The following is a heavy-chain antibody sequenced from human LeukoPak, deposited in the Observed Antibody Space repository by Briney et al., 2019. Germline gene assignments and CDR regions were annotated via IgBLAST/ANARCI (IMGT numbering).Heavy chain of an antibody. V-gene: IGHV3-66*01. J-gene: IGHJ4*02. Sequence: GGSLRLSCAASEFSVGSNYMTWVRQAPGKGLEWVSLIYSGGSTYYADSVKGRFTISRDNSKNTLYLQMNSLRAEDTAFYYCARSRRDGSYYVYWGQGTLVTVS. CDR3: ARSRRDGSYYVY. CDR1: EFSVGSNY. CDR2: IYSGGST. D-gene: IGHD1-26*01.